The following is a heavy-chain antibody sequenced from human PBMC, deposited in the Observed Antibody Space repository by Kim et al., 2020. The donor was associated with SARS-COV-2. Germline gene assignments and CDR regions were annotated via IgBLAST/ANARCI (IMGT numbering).Heavy chain of an antibody. CDR1: GFTFTNAW. Sequence: GGSLRLSCVASGFTFTNAWMSWVRQAPGKGLEWVGRIYTNIHGWTTDSAAPVKGRFIISRDDSKNTLYLQMNRLESEDTAVYYCVADIRYNWNDVPVHWGQGTLVTVSS. CDR2: IYTNIHGWTT. CDR3: VADIRYNWNDVPVH. D-gene: IGHD1-20*01. J-gene: IGHJ4*02. V-gene: IGHV3-15*01.